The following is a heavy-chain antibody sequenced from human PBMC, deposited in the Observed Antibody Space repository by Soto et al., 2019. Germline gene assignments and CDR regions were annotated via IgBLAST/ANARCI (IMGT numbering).Heavy chain of an antibody. V-gene: IGHV3-33*01. CDR1: GFTFSSYG. CDR2: IWYDGSNK. Sequence: GGSLRLSCAASGFTFSSYGMHWVRQAPGKGLEWVAVIWYDGSNKYYADSVKGRFTISRDNSKNTLYLQTNSLRAEDTAVYYCARGGSIAAAQGWFDPWGQGTLVTVSS. D-gene: IGHD6-13*01. J-gene: IGHJ5*02. CDR3: ARGGSIAAAQGWFDP.